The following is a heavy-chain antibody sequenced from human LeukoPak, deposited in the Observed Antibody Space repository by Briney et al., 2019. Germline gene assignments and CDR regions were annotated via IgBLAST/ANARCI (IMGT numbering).Heavy chain of an antibody. CDR3: ARSPRYYYDSSGYYSDY. CDR1: GGTFTTYA. D-gene: IGHD3-22*01. CDR2: LIPIFGPA. J-gene: IGHJ4*02. V-gene: IGHV1-69*05. Sequence: SVTLSCKASGGTFTTYAISWVRQAPGQGLEWMGGLIPIFGPANYAQKLQGRVTMPTDTSTSTAYMELRSLRSDDTAVYYCARSPRYYYDSSGYYSDYWGQESLVTVSS.